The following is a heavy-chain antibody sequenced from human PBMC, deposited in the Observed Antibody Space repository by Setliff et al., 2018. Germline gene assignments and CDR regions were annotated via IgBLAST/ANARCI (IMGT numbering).Heavy chain of an antibody. CDR3: ARGRAGHSGH. CDR1: GGSISSSSYY. D-gene: IGHD6-19*01. Sequence: SETLSLTCTVSGGSISSSSYYWGWIRQPPGKGLEWIGSIYYSGGTYYNPSLKSRVTISVDTSKNQFSLKLSSVTAADTAVYYCARGRAGHSGHWGQGTLVTVSS. CDR2: IYYSGGT. J-gene: IGHJ4*02. V-gene: IGHV4-39*07.